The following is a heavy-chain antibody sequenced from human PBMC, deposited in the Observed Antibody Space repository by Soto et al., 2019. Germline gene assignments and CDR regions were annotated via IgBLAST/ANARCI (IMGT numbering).Heavy chain of an antibody. CDR2: IRSKAYGGTT. CDR1: GFTFGDYA. J-gene: IGHJ3*02. Sequence: TGGSLRLSCTASGFTFGDYAMSWFRQAPGKGLEWVGFIRSKAYGGTTEYAASVKGRFTISRDDSKSIAYLQMNSLKTEDTAVYYCTRDRTYFTIFGVVILNDAFDIWGQGTMVTVSS. V-gene: IGHV3-49*03. CDR3: TRDRTYFTIFGVVILNDAFDI. D-gene: IGHD3-3*01.